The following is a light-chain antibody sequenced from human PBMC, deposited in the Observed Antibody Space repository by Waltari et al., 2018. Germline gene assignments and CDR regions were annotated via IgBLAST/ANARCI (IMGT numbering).Light chain of an antibody. CDR3: QKYDRLPAT. CDR1: QSVSRF. J-gene: IGKJ1*01. Sequence: EIVLTQSPGTLSLSPGERGTLSCRASQSVSRFLAWYQQKPGQAPRLRIYGASTRATCIPDRFSGSGSRTDFSLTISRREPEDFAVYYCQKYDRLPATFGQGTKVEIK. V-gene: IGKV3-20*01. CDR2: GAS.